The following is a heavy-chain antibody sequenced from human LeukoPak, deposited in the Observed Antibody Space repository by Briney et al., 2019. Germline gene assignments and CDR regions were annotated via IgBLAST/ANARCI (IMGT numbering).Heavy chain of an antibody. V-gene: IGHV3-64*01. J-gene: IGHJ3*02. Sequence: GGSLRLTCAASGFTFSSYAMHWVRQAPGKGLEYVSAISSNGGSTYYANSVKGRFTISRDNSKNTLYLQMGSLRAEDMAVYYCARDPGYSGYGAFDIWGQGTMVTVSS. D-gene: IGHD5-12*01. CDR2: ISSNGGST. CDR3: ARDPGYSGYGAFDI. CDR1: GFTFSSYA.